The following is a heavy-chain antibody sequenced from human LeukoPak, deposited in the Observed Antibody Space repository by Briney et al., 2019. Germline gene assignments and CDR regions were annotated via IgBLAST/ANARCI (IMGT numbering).Heavy chain of an antibody. D-gene: IGHD5-18*01. CDR2: ISPYNGKT. CDR1: GYIFSNFFSSYG. CDR3: ARTYKTAQMYYFDY. V-gene: IGHV1-18*01. Sequence: ASVKVSCKASGYIFSNFFSSYGITWVRQAPGQGLEWMGWISPYNGKTKFAQKFQDIVTMTTETSTSTAYMELRRLRSDDTAVYYCARTYKTAQMYYFDYWGQGTLVTVSS. J-gene: IGHJ4*02.